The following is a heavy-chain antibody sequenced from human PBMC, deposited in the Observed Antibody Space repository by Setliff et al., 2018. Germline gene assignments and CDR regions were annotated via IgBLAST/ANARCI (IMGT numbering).Heavy chain of an antibody. D-gene: IGHD5-12*01. Sequence: GESLKISCKGSGYSFSNYWIGWVRQMPGKGLEWMGIVYPGDSDTRYSPSFEGQVTISADKSISTAYLQWSSLRASDSAMYYCARLLNGYNSYDYYYMDVWGKGTTVTVSS. CDR3: ARLLNGYNSYDYYYMDV. CDR2: VYPGDSDT. J-gene: IGHJ6*03. CDR1: GYSFSNYW. V-gene: IGHV5-51*01.